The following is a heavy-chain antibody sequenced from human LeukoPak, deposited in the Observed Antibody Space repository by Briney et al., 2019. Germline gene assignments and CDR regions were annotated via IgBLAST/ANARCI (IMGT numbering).Heavy chain of an antibody. D-gene: IGHD5-24*01. CDR3: ARWLQPYFDY. CDR1: GGSISSHC. Sequence: SETLSLTCTVSGGSISSHCWSWIRQPPGKGLEWIGYIYYSGSTNYNPSLKSRVTTSVDTSKDQFSLKLSSVTAADTAVYYCARWLQPYFDYWGQGTLVTVSS. J-gene: IGHJ4*02. CDR2: IYYSGST. V-gene: IGHV4-59*11.